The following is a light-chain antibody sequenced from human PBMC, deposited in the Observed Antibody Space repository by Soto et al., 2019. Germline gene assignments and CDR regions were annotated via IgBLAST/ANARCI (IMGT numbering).Light chain of an antibody. V-gene: IGKV1-5*01. Sequence: DIQMTQSPSTLSASVGDRVSFTCRASHYISIWLAWYQQRPGKAPSLLIYHASNLESGVPSRFSGSGSGTDFTLTISSLQPDDFATYYCHQYQSYSFGQGTKVDI. CDR1: HYISIW. CDR3: HQYQSYS. CDR2: HAS. J-gene: IGKJ1*01.